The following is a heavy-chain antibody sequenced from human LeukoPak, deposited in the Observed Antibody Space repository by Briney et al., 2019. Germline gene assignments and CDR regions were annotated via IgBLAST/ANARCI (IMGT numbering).Heavy chain of an antibody. CDR1: GYTFTGYY. Sequence: ASVKVSCKASGYTFTGYYMHWVRQAPGQGLEWMGWINPNSGGTNYAQKFQGRVTMTRDTPISTAYMELSRLRSDDTAVYYCARDQGYSGYDPSYYYYGMDVWGQGTTVTVSS. J-gene: IGHJ6*02. D-gene: IGHD5-12*01. CDR2: INPNSGGT. CDR3: ARDQGYSGYDPSYYYYGMDV. V-gene: IGHV1-2*02.